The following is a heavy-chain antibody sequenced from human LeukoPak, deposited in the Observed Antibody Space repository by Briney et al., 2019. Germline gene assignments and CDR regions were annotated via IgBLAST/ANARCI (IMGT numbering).Heavy chain of an antibody. CDR1: AHSLNSYY. CDR2: IYYSGST. V-gene: IGHV4-59*01. Sequence: SETLSLTCPVSAHSLNSYYWSWIRQPPGNGLEWIGYIYYSGSTNYNPTVKSRVTISVDTSKNQFSLKLTSVTAADTAVYYCTKGRIQLGYWGQGTLITVS. D-gene: IGHD5-18*01. CDR3: TKGRIQLGY. J-gene: IGHJ4*02.